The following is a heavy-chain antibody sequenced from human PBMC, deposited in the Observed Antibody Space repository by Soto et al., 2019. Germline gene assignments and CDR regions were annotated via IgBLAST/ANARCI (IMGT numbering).Heavy chain of an antibody. CDR3: AKGGCDYVWGGSSN. D-gene: IGHD3-16*01. CDR1: GFTFSSYG. CDR2: ISYDGSNK. V-gene: IGHV3-30*18. Sequence: QVPLVESGGGVVQPGRSLRLSCAASGFTFSSYGMHWVRQAPGKGLEWVAVISYDGSNKYYADSVKGRFTISRDNSKNSRELEMDSQRAEDTAVYSCAKGGCDYVWGGSSNWGQGTLVTVSS. J-gene: IGHJ4*02.